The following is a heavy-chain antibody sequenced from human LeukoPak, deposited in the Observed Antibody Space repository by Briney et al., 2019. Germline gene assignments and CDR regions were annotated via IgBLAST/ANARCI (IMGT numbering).Heavy chain of an antibody. Sequence: GGSLRLSCAASGFTFSSYSMNWVRQAPGKGLEWVSYISSSSTIYYADSVKGRFTISRDNAKNSLYLQMNSLRAEDTAVYYCARVAVTVTPIVVVIYLVDYWGQGTLVTVSS. D-gene: IGHD3-22*01. J-gene: IGHJ4*02. CDR2: ISSSSTI. CDR1: GFTFSSYS. CDR3: ARVAVTVTPIVVVIYLVDY. V-gene: IGHV3-48*01.